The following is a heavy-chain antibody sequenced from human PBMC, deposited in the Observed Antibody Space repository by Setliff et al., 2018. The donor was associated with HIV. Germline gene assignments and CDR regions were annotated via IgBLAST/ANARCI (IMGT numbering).Heavy chain of an antibody. V-gene: IGHV4-39*07. Sequence: SETLSLTCTVSGGSISSSSYYWGWIRQPPGKGLEWIGSIYYNGGTYYNPSLKSRVTISVDTSKNQFSLKLSSVTAADTAVYYCARDYYDYVWGSYRLFDYWGQGTLVTVSS. CDR2: IYYNGGT. CDR1: GGSISSSSYY. CDR3: ARDYYDYVWGSYRLFDY. D-gene: IGHD3-16*02. J-gene: IGHJ4*02.